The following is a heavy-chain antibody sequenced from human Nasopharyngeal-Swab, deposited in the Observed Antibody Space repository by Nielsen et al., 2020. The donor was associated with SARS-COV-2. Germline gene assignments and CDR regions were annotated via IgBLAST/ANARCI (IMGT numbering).Heavy chain of an antibody. J-gene: IGHJ4*02. V-gene: IGHV4-34*01. D-gene: IGHD2-2*01. CDR3: ARGPGYCSSTSCHAYFDY. CDR1: GGSFSGYH. Sequence: SETLSLTCAVYGGSFSGYHWSWIRQPPGKGLEWIVEINHSGSTKYNPSLKSRVTISVDTSKNQFFLQLSSVTAADKAVYYCARGPGYCSSTSCHAYFDYWGQGTLVTVSS. CDR2: INHSGST.